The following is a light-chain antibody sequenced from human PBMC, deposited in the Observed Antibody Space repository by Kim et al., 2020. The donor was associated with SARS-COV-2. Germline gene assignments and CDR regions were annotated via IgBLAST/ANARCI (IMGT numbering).Light chain of an antibody. CDR2: GAS. CDR1: QSISYTF. Sequence: EIVLTQSPGTLSLSPGERATLSCRASQSISYTFLAWYQQKPGQAPRLPIFGASNRAAGIPDRFSGSGSGTDFTLTISRLQPEDFAVYYCQQYGSSSLTFGGGTKVDIK. J-gene: IGKJ4*01. CDR3: QQYGSSSLT. V-gene: IGKV3-20*01.